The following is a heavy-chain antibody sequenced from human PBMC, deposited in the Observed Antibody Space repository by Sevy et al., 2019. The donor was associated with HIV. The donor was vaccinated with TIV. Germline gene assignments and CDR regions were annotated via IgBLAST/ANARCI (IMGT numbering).Heavy chain of an antibody. CDR3: ARIGIVGAKASYFDY. Sequence: GSLRLSCAASGFTFSSYAMHWVRQAPGKGLEWVAVISYDGSNKYYADSVKGRFTISRDNSKNTLYLQMNSLRAEDTAVYYCARIGIVGAKASYFDYWGQGTLVTVSS. D-gene: IGHD1-26*01. CDR2: ISYDGSNK. CDR1: GFTFSSYA. V-gene: IGHV3-30*04. J-gene: IGHJ4*02.